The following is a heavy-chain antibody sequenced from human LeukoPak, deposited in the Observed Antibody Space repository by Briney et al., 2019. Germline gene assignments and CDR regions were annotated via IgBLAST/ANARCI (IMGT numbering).Heavy chain of an antibody. Sequence: SQTLSLTCAISGDSVSSNSAAWNWIRQSPSRGLEWLGRTYYRSKWYNDYVVSVKSRITINPDTSKNQFSLKLSSVTAADTAVYYCARGRRIAARPFPYWGQGTLVTVSS. J-gene: IGHJ4*02. CDR2: TYYRSKWYN. D-gene: IGHD6-6*01. V-gene: IGHV6-1*01. CDR1: GDSVSSNSAA. CDR3: ARGRRIAARPFPY.